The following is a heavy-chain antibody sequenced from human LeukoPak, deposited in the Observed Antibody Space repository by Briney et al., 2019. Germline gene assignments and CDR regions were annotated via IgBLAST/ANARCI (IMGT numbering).Heavy chain of an antibody. V-gene: IGHV3-30*04. CDR3: ARDPPGTPVY. CDR1: GFTFSTYA. D-gene: IGHD1-7*01. Sequence: GGSLRLSCAASGFTFSTYAMNWVRQAPGKGLEWVAVISYDGSNKYYADSVKGRFTISRDNSKNTLYLQMNSLRAEDTAVYYCARDPPGTPVYWGQGTLVTVSS. CDR2: ISYDGSNK. J-gene: IGHJ4*02.